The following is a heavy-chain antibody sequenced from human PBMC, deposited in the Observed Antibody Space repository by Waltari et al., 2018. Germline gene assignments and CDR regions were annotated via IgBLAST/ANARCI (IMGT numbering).Heavy chain of an antibody. V-gene: IGHV1-69*02. CDR1: GGTFSTYT. J-gene: IGHJ4*02. CDR2: IIPFLGIS. D-gene: IGHD1-1*01. Sequence: HVQLEQSGAEVKKPGSSVKVYCNASGGTFSTYTVTWVRQAPGQGLEWMGSIIPFLGISKYAQSLQARLTITVDQSTNTGYMELNNLRPEDTGVYYCARSGEMKGTVDYWGQGTLVTVSS. CDR3: ARSGEMKGTVDY.